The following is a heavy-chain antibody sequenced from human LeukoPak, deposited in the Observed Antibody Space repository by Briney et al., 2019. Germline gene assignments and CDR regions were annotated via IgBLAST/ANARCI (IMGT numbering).Heavy chain of an antibody. CDR2: ISDDGRSK. Sequence: GGSLRLSCAASGFSFISYGRHWVRQAPGKGLEWVGVISDDGRSKDYADSVKGRFTISRDNSKDTLYLQMNSLRDEDTAVYYCAKRPWDYGDYVSYFDYWGQGTLVTVSS. V-gene: IGHV3-30*18. CDR3: AKRPWDYGDYVSYFDY. J-gene: IGHJ4*02. D-gene: IGHD4-17*01. CDR1: GFSFISYG.